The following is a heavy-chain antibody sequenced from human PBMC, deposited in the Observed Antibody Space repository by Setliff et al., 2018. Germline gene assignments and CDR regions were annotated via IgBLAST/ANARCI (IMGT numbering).Heavy chain of an antibody. CDR2: ITTSGGST. D-gene: IGHD3-22*01. CDR1: GFTFSNYA. V-gene: IGHV3-23*01. Sequence: PGGSLRLSCAASGFTFSNYAMSWVRQTPGKGLEWVSAITTSGGSTYYADSVKGRFTISRDNAKNSLYLQMNSLRAEDTAVYYCASSGYYYGGDYWGQGTLVTVSS. J-gene: IGHJ4*02. CDR3: ASSGYYYGGDY.